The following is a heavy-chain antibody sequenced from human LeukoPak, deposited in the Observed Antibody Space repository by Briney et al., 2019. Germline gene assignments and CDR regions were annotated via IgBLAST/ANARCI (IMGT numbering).Heavy chain of an antibody. CDR2: IIPILGIA. CDR1: GSTFSSYA. D-gene: IGHD4-17*01. Sequence: SVKVSCKASGSTFSSYAISWVRQAPGQGLEWMGRIIPILGIANYAQKFQGRVTITADKSTSTAYMELSSLRSEDTAAYYCARDTQRAVTIISWFDPWGQGTLVTVSS. J-gene: IGHJ5*02. CDR3: ARDTQRAVTIISWFDP. V-gene: IGHV1-69*04.